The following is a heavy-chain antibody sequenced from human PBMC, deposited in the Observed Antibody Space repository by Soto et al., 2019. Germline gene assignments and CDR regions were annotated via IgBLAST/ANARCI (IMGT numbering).Heavy chain of an antibody. J-gene: IGHJ4*02. V-gene: IGHV3-48*02. CDR1: GFTFSSYS. CDR3: AKGVSGSGWLIVY. D-gene: IGHD6-19*01. Sequence: EVQLVESGGALVQPGGSLRLSCAAPGFTFSSYSMNWVRQAPGKGLEWVSCITSSSSTIDYADSVKGRFTISRDNAKNSLYQQMNSLRDEDTAVYYCAKGVSGSGWLIVYWGQGTLVTVSS. CDR2: ITSSSSTI.